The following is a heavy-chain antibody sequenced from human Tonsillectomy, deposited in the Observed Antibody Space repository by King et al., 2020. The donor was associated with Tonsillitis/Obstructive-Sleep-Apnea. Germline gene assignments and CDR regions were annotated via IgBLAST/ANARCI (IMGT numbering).Heavy chain of an antibody. CDR2: ISSSSSYT. CDR3: ARSPYSNDWVLDYSHFDD. J-gene: IGHJ4*02. Sequence: VKLVGSGGGLVKPGGSLRLPCAASGFTFRDYYMSWIGQAPGKGLEWVSYISSSSSYTNYADSVKGRFTISRNNAKNSLYLQMNRLRAVDTVVYYCARSPYSNDWVLDYSHFDDWGQGTLVTVSS. D-gene: IGHD4-11*01. CDR1: GFTFRDYY. V-gene: IGHV3-11*05.